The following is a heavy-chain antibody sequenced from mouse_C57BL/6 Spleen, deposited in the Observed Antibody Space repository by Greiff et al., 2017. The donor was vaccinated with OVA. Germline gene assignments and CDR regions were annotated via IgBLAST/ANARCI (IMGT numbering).Heavy chain of an antibody. Sequence: QVQLQQSGAELVKPGASVKISCKASGYAFSSYWMNWVKQRPGKGLEWIGQIYPGDGDTNYNGKFKGKATLTADKSSSTAYMQLSSLTSEDSAVYFCAREGHGSSPFDYWGQGTTLTVSS. CDR2: IYPGDGDT. CDR1: GYAFSSYW. CDR3: AREGHGSSPFDY. V-gene: IGHV1-80*01. D-gene: IGHD1-1*01. J-gene: IGHJ2*01.